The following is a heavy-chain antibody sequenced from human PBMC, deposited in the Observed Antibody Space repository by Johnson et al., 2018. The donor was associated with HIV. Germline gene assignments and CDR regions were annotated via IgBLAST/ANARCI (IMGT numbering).Heavy chain of an antibody. CDR2: IKRKIEGETT. V-gene: IGHV3-15*01. CDR3: ARKADAIDI. Sequence: VQLVESGGGVVQPGRSLRLSCAASGFTFSSYGMHWVRQAPGKGLEWVGRIKRKIEGETTDYAAPVKGRFTISRDDSKNTLYLQMNSLRAGDTAVYYCARKADAIDIWGQGTMVTVSS. CDR1: GFTFSSYG. J-gene: IGHJ3*02.